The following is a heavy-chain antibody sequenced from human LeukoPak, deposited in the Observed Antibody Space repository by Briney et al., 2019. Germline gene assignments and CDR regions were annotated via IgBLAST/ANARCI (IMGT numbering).Heavy chain of an antibody. J-gene: IGHJ4*02. CDR2: IYTSGST. CDR3: ARGTTDSSSWYSVTYYFDY. D-gene: IGHD6-13*01. CDR1: GGSISSYY. V-gene: IGHV4-4*07. Sequence: PSETLSLTCTVSGGSISSYYWSWIRQPAGKGLEWIGRIYTSGSTNYNPSLKSRVTMSVDTSKNQFSLKLSSVTAADTAVYYCARGTTDSSSWYSVTYYFDYWGQGTLVTVSS.